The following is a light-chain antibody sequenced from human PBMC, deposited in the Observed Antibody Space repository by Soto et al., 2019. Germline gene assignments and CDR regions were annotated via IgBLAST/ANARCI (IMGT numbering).Light chain of an antibody. Sequence: AIRMTQSPSSFSASTGDRVTITCRASQGISSYLACYQQKPGKAPKLLIYAASTLQSGVPSRFSGSGSRTDFTLTIRCLQSEAFAVYYCHQRQSWPRTFGQGTTVDI. CDR3: HQRQSWPRT. V-gene: IGKV1-8*01. CDR2: AAS. J-gene: IGKJ1*01. CDR1: QGISSY.